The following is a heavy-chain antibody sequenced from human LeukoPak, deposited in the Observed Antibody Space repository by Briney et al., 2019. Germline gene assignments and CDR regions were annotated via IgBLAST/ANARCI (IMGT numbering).Heavy chain of an antibody. CDR3: ARAIETFDY. CDR1: GFTFSSYS. D-gene: IGHD3-22*01. CDR2: IYTDGSST. V-gene: IGHV3-74*01. J-gene: IGHJ4*02. Sequence: GGSLRLSCAASGFTFSSYSMNWVRQAPGKGLVWVSRIYTDGSSTSYADSVKGRFTISRDNAKNTLYLQMNSLRAEDTAVYYCARAIETFDYWGQGTLVTVSS.